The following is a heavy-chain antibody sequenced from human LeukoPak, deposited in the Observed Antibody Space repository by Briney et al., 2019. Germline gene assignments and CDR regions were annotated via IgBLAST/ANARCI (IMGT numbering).Heavy chain of an antibody. CDR1: GYTLTELS. V-gene: IGHV1-24*01. Sequence: GASVKVSCKVSGYTLTELSMHWVRQAPGKGLEWMGGFDPEDGETIYAQKFQGRVTITADESTSTAYMELSSLRSEDTAVYYCAIAAAGTDYWGQGTLVTVSS. CDR3: AIAAAGTDY. D-gene: IGHD6-13*01. J-gene: IGHJ4*02. CDR2: FDPEDGET.